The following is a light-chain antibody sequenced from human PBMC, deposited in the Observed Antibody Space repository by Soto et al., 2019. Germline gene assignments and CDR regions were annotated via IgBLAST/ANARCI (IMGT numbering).Light chain of an antibody. J-gene: IGKJ2*01. Sequence: EIAMTQSPATLSVSPGERATLSCRASQSVGSNLAWYQHKPGQAPRLLIYGASTRATGIPARFSDSGSETEFTLTISSLQSEDFAVYYCQHYNNWPPYTFGQGTKLEIK. CDR3: QHYNNWPPYT. CDR1: QSVGSN. CDR2: GAS. V-gene: IGKV3-15*01.